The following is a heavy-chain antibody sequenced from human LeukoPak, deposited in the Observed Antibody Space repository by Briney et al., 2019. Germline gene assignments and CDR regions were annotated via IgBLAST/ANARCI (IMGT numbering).Heavy chain of an antibody. V-gene: IGHV4-34*01. CDR3: ARHSSLPMVRGPIPFDY. J-gene: IGHJ4*02. CDR1: GGSFSGYY. Sequence: KASETLSLTCAVYGGSFSGYYWSWIRQPPGKGLEWIGEINHSGSTNYNPSLKSRVTISVDTSKNQFSLKLSSVTAADTAVYYCARHSSLPMVRGPIPFDYWGQGTLVTVSS. CDR2: INHSGST. D-gene: IGHD3-10*01.